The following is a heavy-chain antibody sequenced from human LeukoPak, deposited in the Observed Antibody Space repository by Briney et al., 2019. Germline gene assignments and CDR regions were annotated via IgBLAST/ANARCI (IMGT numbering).Heavy chain of an antibody. CDR3: ARGGYYYYYMDV. D-gene: IGHD6-13*01. CDR2: VSSGSSTI. Sequence: GGSLRLSCAASGFTFSDYYMSWIRQAPGKALEWVSYVSSGSSTIYYADSVKGRFTVSRDNAKNSLYLQMNSLRAEDTAVYYCARGGYYYYYMDVWGKGTTVTVSS. J-gene: IGHJ6*03. CDR1: GFTFSDYY. V-gene: IGHV3-11*04.